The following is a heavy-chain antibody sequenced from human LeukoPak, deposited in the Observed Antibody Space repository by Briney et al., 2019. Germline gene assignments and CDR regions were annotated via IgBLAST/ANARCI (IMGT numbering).Heavy chain of an antibody. D-gene: IGHD4-11*01. Sequence: GGSLRLSCAASGFTFSSYAMSWVRQAPGKGLEWVSAISGSGGSTYYADSVKGRFTISRDNSKNTLYLQMDSLRAEDTAVYYCAKDVGSNYDTHHLYWGQGTLVTVSS. V-gene: IGHV3-23*01. CDR1: GFTFSSYA. CDR3: AKDVGSNYDTHHLY. J-gene: IGHJ4*02. CDR2: ISGSGGST.